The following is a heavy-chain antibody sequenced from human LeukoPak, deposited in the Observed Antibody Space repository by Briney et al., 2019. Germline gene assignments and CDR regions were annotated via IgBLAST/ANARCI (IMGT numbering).Heavy chain of an antibody. CDR3: ARDRVQGYALGV. CDR1: GGTFSSYA. D-gene: IGHD1-1*01. CDR2: IIPIFGTA. J-gene: IGHJ4*02. Sequence: SVKVSCKASGGTFSSYAISWVRQAPGQGLEWMGGIIPIFGTANYAQKFQGRVTITADESTSTAYMELSSLRSEDTAVYYCARDRVQGYALGVWGQGTLVTVSS. V-gene: IGHV1-69*13.